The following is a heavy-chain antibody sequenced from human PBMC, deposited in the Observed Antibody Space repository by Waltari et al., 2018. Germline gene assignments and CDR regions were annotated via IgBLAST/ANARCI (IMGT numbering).Heavy chain of an antibody. CDR2: IKHSGST. CDR3: ARPSIYCTNGVCYTDAFDI. CDR1: GGSFSGYY. Sequence: QVQLQQWGAGLLKPSETLSLTCAVYGGSFSGYYWSWIRQPPGKGLEWIGEIKHSGSTNYNPSLKSRVTISVDTSKNQFSLKLSSVTAADTAVYYCARPSIYCTNGVCYTDAFDIWGQGTMVTVSS. D-gene: IGHD2-8*01. V-gene: IGHV4-34*01. J-gene: IGHJ3*02.